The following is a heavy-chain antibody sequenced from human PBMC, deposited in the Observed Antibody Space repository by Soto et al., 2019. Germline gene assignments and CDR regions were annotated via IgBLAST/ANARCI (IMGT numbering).Heavy chain of an antibody. Sequence: QVQLVQSGTEVKKPWSSVTVSCKASGGPYSKYSISWVRQAPGQGLEWMGRIIPIFDITNYAQKFQGRVTITADKSTSTVYMDLSSLRSEDTAVYYCARSLLGDYYDSDGLDNWGQGTLVTVSS. V-gene: IGHV1-69*02. CDR2: IIPIFDIT. CDR3: ARSLLGDYYDSDGLDN. CDR1: GGPYSKYS. J-gene: IGHJ4*02. D-gene: IGHD3-22*01.